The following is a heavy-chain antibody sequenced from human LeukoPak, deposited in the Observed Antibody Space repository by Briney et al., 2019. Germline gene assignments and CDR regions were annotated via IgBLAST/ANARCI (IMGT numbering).Heavy chain of an antibody. Sequence: ASVKVSCKASGYTFTSYDINWVRQATGQGLEWMGWMNPNSGDTNYAQKFQGRVTITRNTSISTAYMELSSLRSEDTAVYYCARVPVEMATIDYWGQGTLVTVSS. D-gene: IGHD5-24*01. CDR3: ARVPVEMATIDY. CDR2: MNPNSGDT. J-gene: IGHJ4*02. CDR1: GYTFTSYD. V-gene: IGHV1-8*03.